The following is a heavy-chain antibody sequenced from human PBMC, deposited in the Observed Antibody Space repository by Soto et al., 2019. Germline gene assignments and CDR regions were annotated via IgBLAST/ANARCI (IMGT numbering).Heavy chain of an antibody. CDR3: GKVLVGATGHTDSDS. CDR2: IDYTGVT. V-gene: IGHV4-39*01. Sequence: SETLSLTCTVSGGSIYRSGYYWGWIRQPPGRGLEWIGNIDYTGVTYSNPSLKSRVTISRDTSKNQFSLKLTSVTAADTALYYCGKVLVGATGHTDSDSWGPGTLVTVSS. D-gene: IGHD2-15*01. CDR1: GGSIYRSGYY. J-gene: IGHJ4*02.